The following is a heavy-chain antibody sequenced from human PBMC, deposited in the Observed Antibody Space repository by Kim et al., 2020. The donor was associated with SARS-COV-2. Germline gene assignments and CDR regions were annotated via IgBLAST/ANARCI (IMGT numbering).Heavy chain of an antibody. CDR2: IYYSGST. CDR3: ARHGGHGDYFDY. V-gene: IGHV4-59*08. J-gene: IGHJ4*02. Sequence: SETLSLTCTVSGGSISSYYWSWIRQPPGKGLEWIGYIYYSGSTNYNPSLKSRVTISVDTSKNQFSLKLSSVTAADTAVYYCARHGGHGDYFDYWGQGTLVPVSS. D-gene: IGHD3-16*01. CDR1: GGSISSYY.